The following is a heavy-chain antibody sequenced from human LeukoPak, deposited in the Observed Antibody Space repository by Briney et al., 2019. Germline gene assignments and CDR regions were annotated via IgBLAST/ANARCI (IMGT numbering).Heavy chain of an antibody. CDR2: IYYSGST. D-gene: IGHD5-18*01. V-gene: IGHV4-39*07. Sequence: NSSETLSLTCTVSGGSISSSSYYWGWIRQPPGKGLEWIGSIYYSGSTYYNPSLKSRVTISVDKSKNQFSLKLSSVTAADTAVYYCARDSRGYSYGYPYFDYWGQGTLVTVSS. CDR1: GGSISSSSYY. J-gene: IGHJ4*02. CDR3: ARDSRGYSYGYPYFDY.